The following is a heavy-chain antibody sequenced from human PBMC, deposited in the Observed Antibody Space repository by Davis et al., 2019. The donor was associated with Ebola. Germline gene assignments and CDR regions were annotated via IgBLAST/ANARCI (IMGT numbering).Heavy chain of an antibody. J-gene: IGHJ4*02. Sequence: AASVKVSCKASGGTFSSYTISWVRQAPGQGLEWMGRIIPILGIANYAQKFQGRVTMTRDTSTSTVYMEVGILRSDDTAVYYCARAQFPTTSDHWGQGTLVTVSS. CDR2: IIPILGIA. CDR1: GGTFSSYT. D-gene: IGHD1-1*01. CDR3: ARAQFPTTSDH. V-gene: IGHV1-69*02.